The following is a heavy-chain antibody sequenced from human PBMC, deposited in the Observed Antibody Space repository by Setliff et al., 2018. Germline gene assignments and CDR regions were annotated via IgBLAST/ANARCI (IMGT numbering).Heavy chain of an antibody. CDR1: GYTFTSYD. J-gene: IGHJ4*02. V-gene: IGHV1-8*02. CDR2: MNPNSGNT. Sequence: ASVKVSCKASGYTFTSYDINWVRQATGQGLEWTGWMNPNSGNTGYAQKFQGRVTMTRNTSISTAYMELSSLRSGDTAMYYCARELLFGGVIFGYWGQGTLVTV. CDR3: ARELLFGGVIFGY. D-gene: IGHD3-3*01.